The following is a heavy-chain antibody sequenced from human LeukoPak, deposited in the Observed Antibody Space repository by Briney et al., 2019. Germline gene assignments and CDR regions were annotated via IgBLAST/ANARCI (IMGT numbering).Heavy chain of an antibody. V-gene: IGHV4-30-4*01. CDR3: ARAMIVPIWFDY. D-gene: IGHD3-22*01. CDR1: GGSISSGDYY. Sequence: SSETLSLTCTVSGGSISSGDYYWSWIRQPPGKGLEWIEYIYYSGSTYYNPSLKSRVTISVDTSKNQFSLKLSSVTAADTAVYYCARAMIVPIWFDYWGQGTLVTVSS. CDR2: IYYSGST. J-gene: IGHJ4*02.